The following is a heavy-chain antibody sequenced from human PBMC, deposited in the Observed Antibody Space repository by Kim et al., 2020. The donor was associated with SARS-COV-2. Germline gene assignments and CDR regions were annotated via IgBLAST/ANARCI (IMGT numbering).Heavy chain of an antibody. Sequence: ADSVKGRFTIARDNAKNSLYLQMNSLRAEDTAVYYCARDQGYSYGYGMDVWGQGTTVTVSS. J-gene: IGHJ6*02. V-gene: IGHV3-21*01. CDR3: ARDQGYSYGYGMDV. D-gene: IGHD5-18*01.